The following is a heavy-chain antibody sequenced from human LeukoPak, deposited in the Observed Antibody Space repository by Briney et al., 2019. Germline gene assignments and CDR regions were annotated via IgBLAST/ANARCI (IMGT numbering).Heavy chain of an antibody. CDR1: GGSISSSSYS. D-gene: IGHD4/OR15-4a*01. V-gene: IGHV4-39*07. CDR2: IYYSGST. J-gene: IGHJ5*02. CDR3: AAGGLGAFDP. Sequence: SETLSLTCTVSGGSISSSSYSWGWIRQPPGKGLEWIGSIYYSGSTYYNPSLKSRVTISVDTSKNQFSLKLSSVTAADTAVYYCAAGGLGAFDPWGQGTLVTVSS.